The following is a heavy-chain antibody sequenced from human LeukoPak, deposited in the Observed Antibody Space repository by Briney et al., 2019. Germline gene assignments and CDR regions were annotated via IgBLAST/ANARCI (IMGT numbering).Heavy chain of an antibody. CDR3: ARDLYDSSGYAY. V-gene: IGHV3-74*01. CDR1: GFTFSTYW. Sequence: GGSLRLSCVASGFTFSTYWMHWVRQVPGKGLVWVSHMHTDGRSTSYADSVKGRFTISRDNAKNTLYLQMNSLRVEDTAVYYCARDLYDSSGYAYWGQGTLVTVSS. CDR2: MHTDGRST. D-gene: IGHD3-22*01. J-gene: IGHJ4*02.